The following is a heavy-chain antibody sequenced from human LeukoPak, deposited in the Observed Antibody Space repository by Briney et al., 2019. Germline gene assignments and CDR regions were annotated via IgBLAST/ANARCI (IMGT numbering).Heavy chain of an antibody. CDR2: INHSGST. D-gene: IGHD3-9*01. CDR3: ARGLSGLRYLTY. V-gene: IGHV4-34*01. J-gene: IGHJ4*02. Sequence: PSETLSLTCAVYGGSFSGYYWGWIRQPPGKGLEWIGEINHSGSTNYNPSLKSRVTISVDTSKNQFSLKLSSVTAADTAVYYCARGLSGLRYLTYWGQGTLVTVSS. CDR1: GGSFSGYY.